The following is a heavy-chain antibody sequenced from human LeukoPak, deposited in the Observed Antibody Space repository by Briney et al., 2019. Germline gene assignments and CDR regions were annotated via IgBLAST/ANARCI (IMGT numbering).Heavy chain of an antibody. V-gene: IGHV1-69*13. CDR2: IIPIFGTA. Sequence: ASVKVSCTASGGTFSSYAISWVRQAPGQGLEWMGGIIPIFGTANYAQKFQGRVTITADESTSTAYMELSSLRSEDTAVYYCARGSIGDYGDYGGFDYWGQGTLVTVSS. CDR3: ARGSIGDYGDYGGFDY. J-gene: IGHJ4*02. D-gene: IGHD4-17*01. CDR1: GGTFSSYA.